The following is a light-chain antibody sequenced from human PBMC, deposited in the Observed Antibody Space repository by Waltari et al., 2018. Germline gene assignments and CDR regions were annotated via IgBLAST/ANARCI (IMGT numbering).Light chain of an antibody. CDR1: TSDVGGYNY. J-gene: IGLJ2*01. V-gene: IGLV2-8*01. CDR2: EVT. CDR3: SSYAHSNTVV. Sequence: QSALTQPPSASGSPGQSVTISCPGTTSDVGGYNYVSWYQQHPGKAPKLIISEVTKRPSGVPDRFSGSKSGNTASLTDSGLQAEDEADYYCSSYAHSNTVVFGGGTRLTVL.